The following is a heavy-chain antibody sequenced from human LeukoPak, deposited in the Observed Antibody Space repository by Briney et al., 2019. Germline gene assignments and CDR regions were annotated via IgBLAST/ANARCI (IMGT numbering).Heavy chain of an antibody. CDR3: ARDYDFWSGFYMDV. CDR2: ISAYNGNT. V-gene: IGHV1-18*01. J-gene: IGHJ6*03. CDR1: GYTFTSYG. Sequence: ASVKVSCKASGYTFTSYGISRVRQAPGQGLEWMGWISAYNGNTNYAQKLQGRVTMTTDTSTSTAYMELRSLRSDDTAVYYCARDYDFWSGFYMDVWGKGTTVTVSS. D-gene: IGHD3-3*01.